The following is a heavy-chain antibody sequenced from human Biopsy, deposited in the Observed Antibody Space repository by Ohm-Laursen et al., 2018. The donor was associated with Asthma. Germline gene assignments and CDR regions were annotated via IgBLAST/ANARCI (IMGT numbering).Heavy chain of an antibody. D-gene: IGHD4-17*01. Sequence: SLRLSCAASGFTFSSYAMSWVRQAPGKGLEWVAVISYDGSDKYYADSVKGRFTISRDNSKNTLYLQMNSLRAEDTAVYYCAKGHGDYVFPYFQHWGQGTQVTVSS. J-gene: IGHJ1*01. V-gene: IGHV3-30*18. CDR1: GFTFSSYA. CDR2: ISYDGSDK. CDR3: AKGHGDYVFPYFQH.